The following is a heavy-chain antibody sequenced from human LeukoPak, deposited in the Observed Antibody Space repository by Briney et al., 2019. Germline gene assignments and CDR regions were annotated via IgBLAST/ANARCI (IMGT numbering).Heavy chain of an antibody. J-gene: IGHJ3*02. D-gene: IGHD1-1*01. Sequence: GGSLRLSCAASGVTFSSYWMRWVRQAPGKWLEWVATINQDGSEKYYVDSVKGRFTISRDNAKNSLYLQMSSLRAEDTAVYYCARDWKHAFDMWGQGTMVTVSS. CDR1: GVTFSSYW. CDR3: ARDWKHAFDM. V-gene: IGHV3-7*01. CDR2: INQDGSEK.